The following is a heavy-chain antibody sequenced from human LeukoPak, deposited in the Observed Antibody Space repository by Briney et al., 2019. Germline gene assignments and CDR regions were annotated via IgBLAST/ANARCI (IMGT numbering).Heavy chain of an antibody. V-gene: IGHV1-2*02. Sequence: GASVKVSCKASGYTFSGYYMHWVRQAPGQGLGWMGGINPNSGGTNYAQKFQGRVTMTRDTSISTAYMELSRLRSDDTAVYYCARGLEIRFLEWLLGDYWGQGTLVTVSS. J-gene: IGHJ4*02. CDR3: ARGLEIRFLEWLLGDY. CDR2: INPNSGGT. D-gene: IGHD3-3*01. CDR1: GYTFSGYY.